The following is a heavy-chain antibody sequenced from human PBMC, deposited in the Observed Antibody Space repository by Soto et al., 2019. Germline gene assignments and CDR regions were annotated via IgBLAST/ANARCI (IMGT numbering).Heavy chain of an antibody. D-gene: IGHD6-6*01. CDR3: AKDSIRRSFSRSSTRARDAFDI. CDR1: GFTFEDYA. J-gene: IGHJ3*02. Sequence: GGSLRLSCAVSGFTFEDYAMHWVRQAPGKGLEWVSGISWDSRSVAYADSAKGRFTISRDNAENSLHLQMNSLRAEDTAVYYCAKDSIRRSFSRSSTRARDAFDIWGQGTMVTVSS. CDR2: ISWDSRSV. V-gene: IGHV3-9*01.